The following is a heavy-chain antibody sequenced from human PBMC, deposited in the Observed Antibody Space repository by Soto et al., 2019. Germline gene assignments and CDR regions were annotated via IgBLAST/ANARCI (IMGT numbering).Heavy chain of an antibody. J-gene: IGHJ4*02. V-gene: IGHV4-34*01. Sequence: PSETLSLTCAVYGGSFSGYSWTWIRQPPGTGLEWIGEINHTGSTNYNPPLKSRVTISVDTSKKQFSLKLSSVTAADTAVYYCARVRGYSYGYGSFDYWGQGTLVTVSS. D-gene: IGHD5-18*01. CDR3: ARVRGYSYGYGSFDY. CDR2: INHTGST. CDR1: GGSFSGYS.